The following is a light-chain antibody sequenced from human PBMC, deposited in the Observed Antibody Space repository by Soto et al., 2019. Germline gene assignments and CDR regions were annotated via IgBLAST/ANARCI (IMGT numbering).Light chain of an antibody. V-gene: IGKV1-27*01. CDR2: XXX. J-gene: IGKJ4*01. CDR1: QGIDNH. Sequence: DIQMTQSPSSLSASVGDRVTITCRASQGIDNHLAWYQQKPVKAAXLXXYXXXXXXXGVPSRFTGSGSGTDFTLTISSLQPEDAAIYYCQKCKVAPFTFGGGTKVDIK. CDR3: QKCKVAPFT.